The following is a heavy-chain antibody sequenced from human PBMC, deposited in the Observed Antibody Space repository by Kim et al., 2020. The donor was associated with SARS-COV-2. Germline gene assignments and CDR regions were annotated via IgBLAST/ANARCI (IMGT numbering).Heavy chain of an antibody. V-gene: IGHV1-3*01. D-gene: IGHD3-10*01. J-gene: IGHJ4*02. CDR3: AREFGRYSGSYFDH. Sequence: SQKFQGRVSITRETSASTLYMELSSLTFDDTAIYYCAREFGRYSGSYFDHWGQGTLVTVSS.